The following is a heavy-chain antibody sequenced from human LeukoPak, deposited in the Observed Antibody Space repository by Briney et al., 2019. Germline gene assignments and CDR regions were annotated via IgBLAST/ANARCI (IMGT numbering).Heavy chain of an antibody. CDR1: GFNFSNAW. D-gene: IGHD4/OR15-4a*01. J-gene: IGHJ4*02. Sequence: GGSLRLSCAASGFNFSNAWLNWVRQAQGKGLEWVSFIYSDNTHYSDSVKGRFTISRDDSKNTLYLQMNSLRAEDTAVYYCARRAGAYSHPYDYWGQGTLVTVSS. V-gene: IGHV3-53*01. CDR2: IYSDNT. CDR3: ARRAGAYSHPYDY.